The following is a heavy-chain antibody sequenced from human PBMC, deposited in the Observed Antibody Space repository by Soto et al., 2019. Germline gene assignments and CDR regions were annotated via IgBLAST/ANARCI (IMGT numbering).Heavy chain of an antibody. V-gene: IGHV4-30-4*01. Sequence: SETLSLTCTVSGGSISSGDYYWSWIRQPPGKGLEWIGYIYYSGSTYYNPSLKSRVTISVDTSKNQFSLNLNSVTAADTAVYYCARSSVRGWSYWGQGTLVTVSS. J-gene: IGHJ4*02. D-gene: IGHD3-10*02. CDR1: GGSISSGDYY. CDR2: IYYSGST. CDR3: ARSSVRGWSY.